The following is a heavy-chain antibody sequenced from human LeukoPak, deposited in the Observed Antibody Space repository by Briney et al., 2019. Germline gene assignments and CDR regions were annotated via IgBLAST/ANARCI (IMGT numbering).Heavy chain of an antibody. CDR3: ARAAGLDAFLI. V-gene: IGHV4-59*01. D-gene: IGHD3-10*01. J-gene: IGHJ3*02. CDR1: GGSISSYY. Sequence: PSETLSLTFSVPGGSISSYYWSSVPQPPGKGLERVGDIYYNGSTYYKPSLKSRVTLSVDTSNNPFSPKVRHVCAADTALYYCARAAGLDAFLIWREGTMVSVP. CDR2: IYYNGST.